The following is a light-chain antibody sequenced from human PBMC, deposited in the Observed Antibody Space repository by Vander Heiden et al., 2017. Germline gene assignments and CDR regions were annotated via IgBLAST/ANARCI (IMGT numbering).Light chain of an antibody. CDR3: QAWDTSSVV. V-gene: IGLV3-1*01. Sequence: SSDLTQPPSVSVSPGQTASITCSGDKLGEKYASWYQQKPGQSPVLVIYQDRKRPSGIPERFSGSNSGNTATLTISGTQAMDEADYYCQAWDTSSVVFGGGTKLTGL. J-gene: IGLJ2*01. CDR1: KLGEKY. CDR2: QDR.